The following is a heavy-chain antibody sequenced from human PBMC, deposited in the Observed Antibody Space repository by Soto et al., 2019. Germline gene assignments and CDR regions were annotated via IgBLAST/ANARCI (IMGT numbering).Heavy chain of an antibody. CDR2: IYSGGST. CDR3: VRGYSYGSYPYYYYGMDV. D-gene: IGHD5-18*01. J-gene: IGHJ6*02. CDR1: GFTVSSNY. Sequence: GGSLRLSCAASGFTVSSNYISWVRQAPGKGLEWVSVIYSGGSTNYAESVKGRSTISRDNAKNTLYLQMISLRAEDTAVYYCVRGYSYGSYPYYYYGMDVWGQGTTVTVSS. V-gene: IGHV3-53*01.